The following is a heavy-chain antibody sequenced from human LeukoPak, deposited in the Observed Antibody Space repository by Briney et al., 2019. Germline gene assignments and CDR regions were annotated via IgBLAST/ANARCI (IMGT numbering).Heavy chain of an antibody. CDR1: GGSISSYY. J-gene: IGHJ5*02. Sequence: SETLSLTCTVSGGSISSYYWSWIRQPPGKGLEWIGYIYYSGSTNYNPSLKSRVTISVDTSKNQFSLKLSSVTAADTAVYYCARELWFGELAWFDPWGQGTLVTVSS. CDR2: IYYSGST. D-gene: IGHD3-10*01. V-gene: IGHV4-59*01. CDR3: ARELWFGELAWFDP.